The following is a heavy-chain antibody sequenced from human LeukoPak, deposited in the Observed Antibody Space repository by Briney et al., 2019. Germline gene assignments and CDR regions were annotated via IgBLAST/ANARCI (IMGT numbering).Heavy chain of an antibody. CDR1: GYTFTRYG. V-gene: IGHV1-18*01. CDR3: ARGGVYTMIHIDY. CDR2: ISAYNGNT. D-gene: IGHD3-22*01. Sequence: ASVKASCKASGYTFTRYGLSWVRQAPGQGLEWMGWISAYNGNTNYAQKLQGRITMTTDTSTSTAYMELRSLRSDDTAVYNCARGGVYTMIHIDYWVQGTLVTVSS. J-gene: IGHJ4*02.